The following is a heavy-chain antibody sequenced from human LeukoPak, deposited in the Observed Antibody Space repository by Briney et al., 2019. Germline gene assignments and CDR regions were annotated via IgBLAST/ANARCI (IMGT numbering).Heavy chain of an antibody. D-gene: IGHD1-20*01. CDR2: ISSSSSYI. J-gene: IGHJ4*02. CDR3: AKSGNWNSDY. CDR1: GFTFSSYS. V-gene: IGHV3-21*04. Sequence: PGGSLRLSCAASGFTFSSYSMNWVRQAPGKGLEWVSSISSSSSYIYYADSVKGRFTISRDNSKNTLYLQMNSLRAEDTAVYYCAKSGNWNSDYWGQGTLVTVSS.